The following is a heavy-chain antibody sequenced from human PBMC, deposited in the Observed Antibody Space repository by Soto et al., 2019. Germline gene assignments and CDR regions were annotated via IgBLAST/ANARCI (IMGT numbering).Heavy chain of an antibody. J-gene: IGHJ6*02. V-gene: IGHV1-46*01. CDR3: AIADCTGAYCYSWPFNYGVDV. CDR1: GYTFTXFF. CDR2: ITPSGGST. D-gene: IGHD2-15*01. Sequence: ASVKVSCKASGYTFTXFFLHWVRLAPGQGLEWMGMITPSGGSTSYAQKFQGRFTISRDNSRNTLYLQMNSLRAEDTALYYFAIADCTGAYCYSWPFNYGVDVWGQGTRVTVSS.